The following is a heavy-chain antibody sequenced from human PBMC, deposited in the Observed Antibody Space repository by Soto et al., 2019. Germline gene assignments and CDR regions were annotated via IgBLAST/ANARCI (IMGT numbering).Heavy chain of an antibody. CDR2: IIPIFGTA. J-gene: IGHJ6*02. V-gene: IGHV1-69*12. Sequence: QVQLVQSGAEVKKPGSSVKVSCKASGGTFSSYAISWVRQAPGQGLEWMGGIIPIFGTANYAQKVQGRGTITADDSTSTANGELSRLRSEETASYYCARSVPAVGYFYGMEVWGQATTGSVSS. CDR3: ARSVPAVGYFYGMEV. CDR1: GGTFSSYA. D-gene: IGHD2-2*01.